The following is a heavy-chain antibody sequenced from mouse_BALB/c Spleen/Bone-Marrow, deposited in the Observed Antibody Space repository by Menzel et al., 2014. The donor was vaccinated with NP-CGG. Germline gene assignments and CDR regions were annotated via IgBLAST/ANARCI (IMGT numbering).Heavy chain of an antibody. Sequence: VQLVESGPGLVAPSQSLSITCTVSGFSLTNYAASWVRQPPGEGLEWLGVIWGDGSTNYHSALISRLSISKDNSKSQVFLKLNSVQADDTATYFCVKLPNWDYAMDYWGQGTSVTVSS. CDR3: VKLPNWDYAMDY. J-gene: IGHJ4*01. V-gene: IGHV2-3*01. D-gene: IGHD4-1*01. CDR2: IWGDGST. CDR1: GFSLTNYA.